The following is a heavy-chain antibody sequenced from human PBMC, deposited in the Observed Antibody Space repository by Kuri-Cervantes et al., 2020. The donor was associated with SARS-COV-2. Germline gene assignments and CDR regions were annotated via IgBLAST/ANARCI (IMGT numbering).Heavy chain of an antibody. J-gene: IGHJ4*02. CDR1: GFTFSSYG. D-gene: IGHD5-12*01. CDR2: ISYDGSNK. Sequence: GESLKISCAASGFTFSSYGMHWGRQAPGKGLEWVAVISYDGSNKYYADSVKGRFTISRDNSQNTLYLQMNSPRDEDTGVYYCYSGYDLGYWGQGALVTVSS. V-gene: IGHV3-30*03. CDR3: YSGYDLGY.